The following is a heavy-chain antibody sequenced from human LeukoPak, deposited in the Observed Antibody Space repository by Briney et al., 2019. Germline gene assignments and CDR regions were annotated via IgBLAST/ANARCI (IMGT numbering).Heavy chain of an antibody. Sequence: ASVKVSCKASGYTFTGNYIHWVRQAPGQGLEWLGRINTLSGGTNYAQQFQGRVTMTSDTSISTAYMELSSLRSDATAMYYCARDSVDKGFDIWGQGTMATVSS. CDR2: INTLSGGT. CDR1: GYTFTGNY. J-gene: IGHJ3*02. CDR3: ARDSVDKGFDI. V-gene: IGHV1-2*02.